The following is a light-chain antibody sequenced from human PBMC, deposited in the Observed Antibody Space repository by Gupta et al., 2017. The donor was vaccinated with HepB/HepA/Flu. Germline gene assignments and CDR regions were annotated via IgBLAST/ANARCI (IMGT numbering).Light chain of an antibody. CDR1: RSLVSTDGNTY. Sequence: DVVLTQSPLSLPVTLGQPASISCTSSRSLVSTDGNTYFDWFHQGPDQSPRRLTYKVSKRDSGVPDRFSGSGSGTDFTLKNSRVEAEDLGVYYCMKYTWWPHTFGQGTKLEIK. CDR2: KVS. J-gene: IGKJ2*01. CDR3: MKYTWWPHT. V-gene: IGKV2-30*01.